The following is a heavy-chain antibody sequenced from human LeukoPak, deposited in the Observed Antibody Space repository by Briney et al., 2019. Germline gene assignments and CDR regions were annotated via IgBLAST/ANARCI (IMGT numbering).Heavy chain of an antibody. CDR2: IRGSGDSA. V-gene: IGHV3-23*01. D-gene: IGHD5-24*01. CDR1: GFTFSHYA. CDR3: ARDPNGYNYHDY. J-gene: IGHJ4*02. Sequence: GGSLRLSCAASGFTFSHYAMIWVRQAPGKGLEWVSAIRGSGDSANYADSVRDRFTISRDNSKNTLYLQMNSLRAEDTAVYYCARDPNGYNYHDYWGQGTLVTVSS.